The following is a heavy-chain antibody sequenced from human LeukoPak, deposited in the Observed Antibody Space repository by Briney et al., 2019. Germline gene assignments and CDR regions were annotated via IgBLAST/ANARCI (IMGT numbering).Heavy chain of an antibody. D-gene: IGHD3-3*01. CDR3: ARHLTITIFIPRFDP. V-gene: IGHV4-39*01. CDR2: IYYSGST. Sequence: SETLSLTCTVSGGSISSSSYYWGWIRQPPGKGREWIGSIYYSGSTYYNPSLKSRVTISVDTSKNQFSLKLSSVTAADPAVYYCARHLTITIFIPRFDPWGQGTLVTVPS. J-gene: IGHJ5*02. CDR1: GGSISSSSYY.